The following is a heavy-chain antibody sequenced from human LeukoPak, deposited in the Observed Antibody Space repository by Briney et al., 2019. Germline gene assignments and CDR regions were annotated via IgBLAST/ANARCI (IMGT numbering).Heavy chain of an antibody. CDR2: ISYDGSNK. V-gene: IGHV3-30*18. Sequence: SCKVSGYTLTELSMHWVRQAPGKGLEWVAVISYDGSNKYYADSVKGRFTISRDNSKNTLYLQMNSLRAEDTAVYYCAKDQGGGSREYYFDYWGQGTLVTVSS. CDR3: AKDQGGGSREYYFDY. CDR1: GYTLTELS. J-gene: IGHJ4*02. D-gene: IGHD2-15*01.